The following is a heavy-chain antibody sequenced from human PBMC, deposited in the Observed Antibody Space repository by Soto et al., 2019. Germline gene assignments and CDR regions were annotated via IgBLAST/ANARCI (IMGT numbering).Heavy chain of an antibody. Sequence: QVQLVQSGAEVKKPGASVKVSCKASGYTFTDYFIHWVRQAPGQGFEWMGWINPKSRGTNYAQKFQGRVTMTRDTSNSTAYMELRGVRSDDTAVYYCARVTLKAGNWFDPWGQGTLVTVSS. CDR1: GYTFTDYF. V-gene: IGHV1-2*02. CDR3: ARVTLKAGNWFDP. CDR2: INPKSRGT. J-gene: IGHJ5*02.